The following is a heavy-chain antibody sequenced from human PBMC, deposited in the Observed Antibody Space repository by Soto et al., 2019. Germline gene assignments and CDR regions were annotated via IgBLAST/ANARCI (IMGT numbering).Heavy chain of an antibody. D-gene: IGHD6-19*01. CDR2: ISNGATRT. CDR1: GFIFSNYD. V-gene: IGHV3-23*01. J-gene: IGHJ4*02. CDR3: AKDATRSSGWYYFDN. Sequence: GGSLRLSCAASGFIFSNYDMAWVRQAPGKGLEWVSSISNGATRTYYADSVKGLFTISRDNSKNTLHLQMNSLRAEDTAIYYCAKDATRSSGWYYFDNWGQGTLVTVSS.